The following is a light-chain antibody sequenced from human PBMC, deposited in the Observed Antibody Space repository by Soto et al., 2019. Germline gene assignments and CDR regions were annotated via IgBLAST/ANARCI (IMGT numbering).Light chain of an antibody. V-gene: IGKV1-5*01. Sequence: DIQMTQSPFTLSASVGDRVTITCRASQTINIWLAWYQQKPGKAPNLLIYDASSLKRGVPSRFSGSGSGTEFTLTISSLQPDDFATYYCQQYNTYSPTFGQGTKVQIK. CDR3: QQYNTYSPT. J-gene: IGKJ1*01. CDR1: QTINIW. CDR2: DAS.